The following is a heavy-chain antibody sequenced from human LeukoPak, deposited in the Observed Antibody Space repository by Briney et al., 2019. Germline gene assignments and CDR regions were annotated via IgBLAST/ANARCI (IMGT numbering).Heavy chain of an antibody. D-gene: IGHD6-19*01. CDR3: ARDPVAVSGSNYYYYGMDV. J-gene: IGHJ6*02. V-gene: IGHV3-49*04. CDR2: IKSKVFGGTT. CDR1: GFTFSTYA. Sequence: GGSLRLSCAASGFTFSTYAMNWVRQAPGKGLEWVGFIKSKVFGGTTEYAASVKGRFTISRDDSKSIAYLHMNSLKTEDTALYYCARDPVAVSGSNYYYYGMDVWGQGTTVTVSS.